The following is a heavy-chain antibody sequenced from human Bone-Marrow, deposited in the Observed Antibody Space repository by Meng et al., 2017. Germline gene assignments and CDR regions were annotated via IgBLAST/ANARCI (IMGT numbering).Heavy chain of an antibody. Sequence: RLQLQESGPGLVKPSEPLSLTCTVSGGSISSSSYYWGWIRQPPGKGLEWIGTIYYSGSINYNPSLKSRVTISVDTSKNQFSLKLSSVTAADTAVYYCARGLSSPGIAVARITTWFDPWGQGTLVTVSS. V-gene: IGHV4-39*06. J-gene: IGHJ5*02. CDR1: GGSISSSSYY. CDR2: IYYSGSI. CDR3: ARGLSSPGIAVARITTWFDP. D-gene: IGHD6-19*01.